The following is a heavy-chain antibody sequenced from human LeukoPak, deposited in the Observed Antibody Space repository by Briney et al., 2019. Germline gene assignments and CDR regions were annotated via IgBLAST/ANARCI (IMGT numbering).Heavy chain of an antibody. CDR1: GGSISSGNYY. D-gene: IGHD4-17*01. CDR3: ARDPTTVTDGFDI. CDR2: MYTSGST. V-gene: IGHV4-61*02. Sequence: PSQTLSLTCTVSGGSISSGNYYWSWIRQPAGTGLEWIGRMYTSGSTDYNPSLKSRVTISVDTSKNQFSLKLSSVTAADTAVYFCARDPTTVTDGFDIWGQGTMVTVSS. J-gene: IGHJ3*02.